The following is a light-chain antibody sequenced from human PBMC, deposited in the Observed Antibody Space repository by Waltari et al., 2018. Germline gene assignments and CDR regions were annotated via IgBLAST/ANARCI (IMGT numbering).Light chain of an antibody. V-gene: IGKV3-11*01. CDR1: QSVSSY. Sequence: IVLTQSPATLSLSPGERAILSCRASQSVSSYLAWYQQKPGQAPRLLIYDASNRATGIPARFSGSGSGTDFTLTISSLEPEDFAVYYCQQRSNWPLALTFGGGTKVEIK. CDR2: DAS. J-gene: IGKJ4*01. CDR3: QQRSNWPLALT.